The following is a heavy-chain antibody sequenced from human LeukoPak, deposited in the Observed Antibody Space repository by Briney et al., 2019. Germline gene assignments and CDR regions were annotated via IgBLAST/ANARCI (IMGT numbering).Heavy chain of an antibody. CDR2: VYYSGST. CDR1: GGSISSTNYY. Sequence: SETLSLTCTVSGGSISSTNYYWGWIRQPPGRGLEWIGSVYYSGSTYSNPSLKSRVTVSVDTSKNQFSLKLSSVTAADTAVYYCARALKYDYDDLDAYDIWGQGTMVTVSS. J-gene: IGHJ3*02. CDR3: ARALKYDYDDLDAYDI. V-gene: IGHV4-39*01. D-gene: IGHD4-17*01.